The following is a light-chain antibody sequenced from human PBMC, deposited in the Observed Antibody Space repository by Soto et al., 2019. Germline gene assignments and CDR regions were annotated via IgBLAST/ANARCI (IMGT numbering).Light chain of an antibody. CDR3: QQYHNWPPYT. J-gene: IGKJ2*01. CDR2: DSS. V-gene: IGKV3-15*01. Sequence: ETVMTQSPATVSVSPGERATLSCRASQSVSTNLAWYQQKPGQAPRLLIYDSSMRATGISARFSGSGSGTEFTLTISSLQSEDFAVYYCQQYHNWPPYTFGQGTKLEI. CDR1: QSVSTN.